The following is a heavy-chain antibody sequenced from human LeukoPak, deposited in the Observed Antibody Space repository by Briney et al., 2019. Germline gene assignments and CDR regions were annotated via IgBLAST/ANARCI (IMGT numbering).Heavy chain of an antibody. CDR2: IYSGGST. J-gene: IGHJ4*02. CDR1: GFTVSSNY. CDR3: ARRLVGATTNPFDY. V-gene: IGHV3-53*01. D-gene: IGHD1-26*01. Sequence: AGGSLRLSCAASGFTVSSNYMSWVRQAPGKGLEWVSVIYSGGSTYYADSVKGRFTISRDNSKNTLYLQMNSLRAEDTAVYYCARRLVGATTNPFDYWGQGTLVTVSS.